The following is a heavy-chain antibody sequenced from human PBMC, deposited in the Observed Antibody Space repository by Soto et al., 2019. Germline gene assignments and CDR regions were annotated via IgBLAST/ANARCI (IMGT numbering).Heavy chain of an antibody. CDR2: MNPNSGNT. Sequence: ASVKVSCKASGYTFTSYDINWVRQATGQGLEWMGWMNPNSGNTGYAQKFQGRVTMTRKTSISTAYMELSSLRSEDTAVYYCARLDYSYQLLENYYYYYMDVWGKGTTVTVSS. CDR3: ARLDYSYQLLENYYYYYMDV. J-gene: IGHJ6*03. V-gene: IGHV1-8*01. CDR1: GYTFTSYD. D-gene: IGHD2-2*01.